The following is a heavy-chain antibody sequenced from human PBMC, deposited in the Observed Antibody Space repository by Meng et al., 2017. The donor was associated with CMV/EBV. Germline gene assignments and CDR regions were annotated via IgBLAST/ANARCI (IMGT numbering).Heavy chain of an antibody. J-gene: IGHJ5*02. V-gene: IGHV1-8*01. Sequence: YTFTSYDINWVRQATGQGLEWMGWMNPNSDNTGYAQKFQGRVTMTRNTSISTAYMELSSLRSEDTAVYYCARGPYSSSWYGYWFDPWGQGTLVTVSS. CDR2: MNPNSDNT. CDR3: ARGPYSSSWYGYWFDP. CDR1: YTFTSYD. D-gene: IGHD6-13*01.